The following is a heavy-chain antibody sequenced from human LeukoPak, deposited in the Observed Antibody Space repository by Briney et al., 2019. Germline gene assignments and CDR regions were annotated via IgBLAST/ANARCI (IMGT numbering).Heavy chain of an antibody. CDR1: GYSIRSGYS. Sequence: NPSETLSLTCSVSGYSIRSGYSWGWIRQPPGKGLEWVGTMFQNGTAYYNPSLKSRVTISIDTSKNQFSLDLTSVTATDTALYYCARESNLFGVADDAFDIWGQGTMVTVSS. V-gene: IGHV4-38-2*02. CDR3: ARESNLFGVADDAFDI. CDR2: MFQNGTA. J-gene: IGHJ3*02. D-gene: IGHD3-3*01.